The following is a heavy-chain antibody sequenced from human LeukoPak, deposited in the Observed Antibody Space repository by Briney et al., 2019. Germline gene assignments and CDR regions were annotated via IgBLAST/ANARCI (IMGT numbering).Heavy chain of an antibody. V-gene: IGHV3-23*01. CDR2: ITGSGGGT. CDR3: AKDPTKAVGFSHIDY. Sequence: GGSLRLSCAASGFTFTSYAMSWVRQAPGKGLEWVSTITGSGGGTYYADSVKGRFIISRDNSKTTLYLQVNSLRVEDTAVYYCAKDPTKAVGFSHIDYWGPGTLVTVSS. J-gene: IGHJ4*02. D-gene: IGHD5-12*01. CDR1: GFTFTSYA.